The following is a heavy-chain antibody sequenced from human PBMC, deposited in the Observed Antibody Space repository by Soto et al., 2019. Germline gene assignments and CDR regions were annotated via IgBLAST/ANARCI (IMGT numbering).Heavy chain of an antibody. Sequence: SGGSLRLSCAASGFTFSSYAMSWVRQAPGKGLEWVSAISGSGGSTYYADSVKGRFTISRDNSKNTLYLQMNSLRAEDTAVYYCAKDPSPYDSSGPHYWGQGTLVTVSS. D-gene: IGHD3-22*01. J-gene: IGHJ4*02. CDR2: ISGSGGST. CDR3: AKDPSPYDSSGPHY. CDR1: GFTFSSYA. V-gene: IGHV3-23*01.